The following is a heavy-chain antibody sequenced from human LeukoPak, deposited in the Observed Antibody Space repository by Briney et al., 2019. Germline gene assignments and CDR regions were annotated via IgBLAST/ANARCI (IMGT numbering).Heavy chain of an antibody. V-gene: IGHV3-15*01. J-gene: IGHJ4*02. Sequence: PGGSLRLSCAASGFTFSNAWMSWVRQAPGKGLEWVGRIKSKTDGETTDYAAPVKGRFTISRDDSKNTLYLQMNSLKTEDTAVYYAISAVSSGYRGQGTLVTVSS. D-gene: IGHD5-24*01. CDR2: IKSKTDGETT. CDR1: GFTFSNAW. CDR3: ISAVSSGY.